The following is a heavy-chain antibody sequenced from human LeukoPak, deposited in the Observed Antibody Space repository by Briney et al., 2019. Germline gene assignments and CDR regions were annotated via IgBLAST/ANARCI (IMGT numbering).Heavy chain of an antibody. Sequence: SETLSLTCTVSGGSISSSSYYWGWIRQPPGKGLEWIGSIYYSGSTYYNPSLKSRVTISVDTSKNQFSLKLSSVTAADTAVYYCARDRGNCGGDCPVHAFDIWGQGTMVTVSS. V-gene: IGHV4-39*07. CDR3: ARDRGNCGGDCPVHAFDI. CDR1: GGSISSSSYY. CDR2: IYYSGST. D-gene: IGHD2-21*02. J-gene: IGHJ3*02.